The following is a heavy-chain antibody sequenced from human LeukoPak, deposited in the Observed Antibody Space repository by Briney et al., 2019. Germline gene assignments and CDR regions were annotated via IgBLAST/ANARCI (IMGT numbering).Heavy chain of an antibody. CDR2: IFHGGSS. CDR1: GGSVSSADYS. CDR3: ARGFDDYYVASGATWVYFDY. J-gene: IGHJ4*02. D-gene: IGHD3-10*02. Sequence: SETLSLTCDVSGGSVSSADYSWSWIRQPPGKGLEWIGFIFHGGSSYYNPSLKSRVTISIDRSKNQFSLELNSVTAADTAVYYCARGFDDYYVASGATWVYFDYWGQGSLVTVSS. V-gene: IGHV4-30-2*01.